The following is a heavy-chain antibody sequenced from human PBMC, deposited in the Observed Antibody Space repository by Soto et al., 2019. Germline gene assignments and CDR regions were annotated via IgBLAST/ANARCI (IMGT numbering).Heavy chain of an antibody. V-gene: IGHV3-74*01. J-gene: IGHJ4*02. CDR2: INPESTTI. Sequence: EAQLVESGGGLVQPGGSLRLSCTGSVIDLSIYWMHWVRQAPGKGLVWVSRINPESTTISYADSVKGRFTISRDNAENTLFLHMNSLIAVDTGVYFCTKDTFGGRDSWGQGTLVTVSS. CDR1: VIDLSIYW. D-gene: IGHD2-15*01. CDR3: TKDTFGGRDS.